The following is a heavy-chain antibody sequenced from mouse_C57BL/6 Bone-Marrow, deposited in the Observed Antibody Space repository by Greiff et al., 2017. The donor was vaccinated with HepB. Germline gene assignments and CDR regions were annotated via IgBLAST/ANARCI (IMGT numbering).Heavy chain of an antibody. D-gene: IGHD1-1*01. CDR1: GYSITSGYD. V-gene: IGHV3-1*01. Sequence: EVQLKESGPGMVKPSQSLSLTCTVTGYSITSGYDWHWIRHFPGNKLEWMGYISYSGSTNYNPSLKSRISITHDTSKNHFFLKLNSVTTEDTATYYCARSYYVGQTPYAMDYWGQGTSVTVSS. J-gene: IGHJ4*01. CDR2: ISYSGST. CDR3: ARSYYVGQTPYAMDY.